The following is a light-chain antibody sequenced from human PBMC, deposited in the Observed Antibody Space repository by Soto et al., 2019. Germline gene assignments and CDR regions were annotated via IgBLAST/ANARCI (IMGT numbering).Light chain of an antibody. V-gene: IGKV3-11*01. Sequence: EIVLTQSPATLSLSPGEIATLSCRASPSVSSYLAWYQQKPGQAPRLLIYDASNRATGIPARFSGSGSGTAFTLTISSLEPEDFAVYYCQQRSNWPPSITFGQGTRLEIK. CDR2: DAS. CDR1: PSVSSY. CDR3: QQRSNWPPSIT. J-gene: IGKJ5*01.